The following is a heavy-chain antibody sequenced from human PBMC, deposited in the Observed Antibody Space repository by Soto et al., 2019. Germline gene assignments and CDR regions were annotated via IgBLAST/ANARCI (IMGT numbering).Heavy chain of an antibody. CDR2: IYYSGST. Sequence: QLQLQESGPGLVKPSETLSLTCTVSGGSISSSSYYWGWIRQPPGKGLEWIGSIYYSGSTYYNPSQQSRVNISVAPSKNQFSLKLSSVTAADTAVYYCARRFLEWLLPPASYYYYMDVWGKGTTVTVSS. J-gene: IGHJ6*03. D-gene: IGHD3-3*01. V-gene: IGHV4-39*01. CDR1: GGSISSSSYY. CDR3: ARRFLEWLLPPASYYYYMDV.